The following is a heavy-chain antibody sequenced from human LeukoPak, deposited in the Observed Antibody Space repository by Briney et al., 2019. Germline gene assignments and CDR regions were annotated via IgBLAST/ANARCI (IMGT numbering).Heavy chain of an antibody. CDR1: GFTFRSNA. Sequence: SGGSLRLSCAASGFTFRSNAMSWVRQAPGKGLEWVLATSGSGVSTYYADSVKGRFTISRDNSKNTLYLQTNSLRAEDTAVYYCAKASGSYGGKFDYWGQGTLVTVSS. D-gene: IGHD1-26*01. CDR3: AKASGSYGGKFDY. V-gene: IGHV3-23*01. J-gene: IGHJ4*02. CDR2: TSGSGVST.